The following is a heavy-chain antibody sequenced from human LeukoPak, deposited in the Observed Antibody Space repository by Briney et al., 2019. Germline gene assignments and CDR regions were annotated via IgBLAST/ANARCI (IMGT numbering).Heavy chain of an antibody. CDR2: IYYSGST. D-gene: IGHD6-6*01. J-gene: IGHJ4*02. CDR3: ARQSGLGDFDY. V-gene: IGHV4-59*08. Sequence: WIGYIYYSGSTNYNPSLKSRVTISVDTSKNQFSLKLSSVTAADTAVYYCARQSGLGDFDYXGQGXLV.